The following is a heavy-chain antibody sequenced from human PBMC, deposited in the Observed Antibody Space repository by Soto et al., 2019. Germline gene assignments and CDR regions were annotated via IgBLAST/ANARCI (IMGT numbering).Heavy chain of an antibody. CDR1: GYTFTSYG. J-gene: IGHJ3*02. CDR2: ISAYNGNT. Sequence: ASVKVSCKASGYTFTSYGISWVGQARGQGLEWMGWISAYNGNTNYAQKLQGRVTMTTDTSTSTAYMELRSLRSDDTAVYYCAREHYDFWSGYSLRDAFDIWGQGTMVTVSS. V-gene: IGHV1-18*01. CDR3: AREHYDFWSGYSLRDAFDI. D-gene: IGHD3-3*01.